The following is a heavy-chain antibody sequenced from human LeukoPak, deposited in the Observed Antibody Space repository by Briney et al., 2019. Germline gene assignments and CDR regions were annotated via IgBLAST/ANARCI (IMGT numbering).Heavy chain of an antibody. CDR3: ARSTVGTSCCTAVDY. Sequence: GGSLRLSCAACGFIFDDYAMHWVRQAPGKGLEWASVVSWKSDTVGYADSVKGRFTIPRDNAKNSLYLQMNSLRAEDTAVYYCARSTVGTSCCTAVDYWGQGTLVTVSS. CDR2: VSWKSDTV. CDR1: GFIFDDYA. V-gene: IGHV3-9*01. D-gene: IGHD1-26*01. J-gene: IGHJ4*02.